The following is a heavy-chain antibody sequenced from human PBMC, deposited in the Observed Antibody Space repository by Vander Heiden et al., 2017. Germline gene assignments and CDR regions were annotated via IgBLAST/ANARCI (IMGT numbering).Heavy chain of an antibody. J-gene: IGHJ4*02. CDR1: GFTFRNSV. V-gene: IGHV3-33*01. CDR2: IGADGSSQ. D-gene: IGHD6-19*01. Sequence: QVQLVEHGVGVVQPGRSLRLSCAASGFTFRNSVIQSVRQAPGKGLEVGAVIGADGSSQFYAGSVRGRFTVPKDNPKNTTFLQMNSLRGEDTAVYYCASATVAGIDYWCQGALVAVSS. CDR3: ASATVAGIDY.